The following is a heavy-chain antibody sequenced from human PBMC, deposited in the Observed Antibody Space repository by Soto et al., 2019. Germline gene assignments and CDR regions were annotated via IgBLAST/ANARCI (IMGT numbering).Heavy chain of an antibody. J-gene: IGHJ4*02. Sequence: QITLKESGPTLVKPTQTLTLTCTFSGFSLSTSGVGVGWIRQPPGKALEWLALIYWDDDKRYSPSLKSRLTITKDPSKNQVVLTRTNMDPVDTATYYRAHSEWLESHGHYFDYWGQGTLVTVSS. CDR1: GFSLSTSGVG. CDR3: AHSEWLESHGHYFDY. D-gene: IGHD6-19*01. V-gene: IGHV2-5*02. CDR2: IYWDDDK.